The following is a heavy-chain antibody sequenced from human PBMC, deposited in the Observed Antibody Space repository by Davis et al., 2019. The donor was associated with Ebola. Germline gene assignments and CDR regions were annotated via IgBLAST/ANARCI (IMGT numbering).Heavy chain of an antibody. Sequence: GESLKISCRASGYIFTTYWIGWVRQMPGKGLEWMGIIYPGDSDTRYSPSFQGQVTISADKSISTAYLQWSSLKASDTAMYYCVRLGIAIDYWGQGILVTVSS. J-gene: IGHJ4*01. CDR3: VRLGIAIDY. D-gene: IGHD1-14*01. CDR1: GYIFTTYW. CDR2: IYPGDSDT. V-gene: IGHV5-51*01.